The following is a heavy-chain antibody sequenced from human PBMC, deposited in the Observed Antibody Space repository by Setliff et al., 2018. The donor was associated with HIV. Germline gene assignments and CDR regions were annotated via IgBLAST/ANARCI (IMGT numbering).Heavy chain of an antibody. D-gene: IGHD6-13*01. CDR3: ARGKGWIAAAGTWGLY. CDR1: GGSFSGYY. J-gene: IGHJ4*02. V-gene: IGHV4-34*01. Sequence: SETLSLTCAVYGGSFSGYYWSWIRQPPGKGLEWIGEINHSGSTNYNPSLKSRVTISVDTSKNQFSLKLSFVTAADTAVYYCARGKGWIAAAGTWGLYWGQGTLVTVSS. CDR2: INHSGST.